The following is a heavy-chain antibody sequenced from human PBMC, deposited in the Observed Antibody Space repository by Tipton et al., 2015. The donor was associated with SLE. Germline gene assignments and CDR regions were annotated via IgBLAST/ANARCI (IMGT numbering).Heavy chain of an antibody. CDR3: AREGVPAATDAFDI. D-gene: IGHD2-2*01. V-gene: IGHV3-30*02. CDR1: GFTFSSYG. Sequence: GSLRLSCAASGFTFSSYGMHWVRQAPGKGLEWVAFIRYDGSNKYYADSVKGRFTISGDNAKNSLYLQMNSLRAEDTAVYYCAREGVPAATDAFDIWGQGTMVTVSS. J-gene: IGHJ3*02. CDR2: IRYDGSNK.